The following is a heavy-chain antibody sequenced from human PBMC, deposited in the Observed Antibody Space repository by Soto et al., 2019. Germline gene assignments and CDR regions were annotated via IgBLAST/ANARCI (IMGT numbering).Heavy chain of an antibody. CDR2: IIPIFGTA. CDR3: ARHFIRISGWYSTPPCYYYGMAV. D-gene: IGHD6-19*01. J-gene: IGHJ6*02. CDR1: GGTFSSYA. Sequence: QVQLVQSGAEVKKPGSSVKVSCKASGGTFSSYAISWVRQAPGQGLEWMGGIIPIFGTANYAQKFQGRVTIAADESSSTXXVXLXXLRSEATAVYYCARHFIRISGWYSTPPCYYYGMAVWGQGTTVTISS. V-gene: IGHV1-69*12.